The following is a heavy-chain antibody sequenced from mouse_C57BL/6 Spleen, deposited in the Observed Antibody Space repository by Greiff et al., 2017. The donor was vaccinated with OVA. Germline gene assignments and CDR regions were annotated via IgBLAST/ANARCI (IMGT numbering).Heavy chain of an antibody. D-gene: IGHD3-3*01. Sequence: EVKLVESGGGLVKPGGSLKLSCAASGFTFSDYGMHWVRQAPEKGLEWVAYISSGSSTIYYADTVKGRFTISRDNAKNTLFLQMTSLRSEDTAMYYCARPRTNSPYYYAMDYWGQGTSVTVSS. CDR3: ARPRTNSPYYYAMDY. CDR2: ISSGSSTI. V-gene: IGHV5-17*01. J-gene: IGHJ4*01. CDR1: GFTFSDYG.